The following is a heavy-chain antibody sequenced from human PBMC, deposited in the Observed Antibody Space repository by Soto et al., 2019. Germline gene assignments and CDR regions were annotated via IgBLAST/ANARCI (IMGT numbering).Heavy chain of an antibody. J-gene: IGHJ5*02. CDR1: GDSFSNYW. V-gene: IGHV5-51*01. CDR2: IYPGDSDT. Sequence: GESLKISCKGSGDSFSNYWIAWVRQMPGKGLEWMGIIYPGDSDTRYSPSFQGQVTISADTSINTVYLQWSSLKASDTAMYYCAKDYWFDPWGQGTLVTVSS. CDR3: AKDYWFDP.